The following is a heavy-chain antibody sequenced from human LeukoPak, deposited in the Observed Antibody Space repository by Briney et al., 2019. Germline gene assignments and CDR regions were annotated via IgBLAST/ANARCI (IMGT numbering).Heavy chain of an antibody. CDR2: IYYSGST. Sequence: PGGSLRLSCAASGFTFSDYYWSWIRQPPGKGLEWIGYIYYSGSTNYNPSLKSRVTISVDTSKNQFSLKLSSVTAADTAVYYRARSTIGDIWGQGTMVTVSS. J-gene: IGHJ3*02. D-gene: IGHD1-26*01. CDR3: ARSTIGDI. CDR1: GFTFSDYY. V-gene: IGHV4-59*01.